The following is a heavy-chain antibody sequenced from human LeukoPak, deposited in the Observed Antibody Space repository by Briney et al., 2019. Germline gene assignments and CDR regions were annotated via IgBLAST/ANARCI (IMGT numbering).Heavy chain of an antibody. J-gene: IGHJ3*02. D-gene: IGHD1-26*01. CDR2: ISWNSGSI. V-gene: IGHV3-9*01. CDR1: GFTFDDYA. CDR3: ASLQIVGGPAFDI. Sequence: GRSLRLSCAASGFTFDDYAMHWVRHAPGKGLEWVSGISWNSGSIGYADSVKGRFTISRDNAKNSLYLQMNSLRAEDTAVYYCASLQIVGGPAFDIWGQGTMVTVSS.